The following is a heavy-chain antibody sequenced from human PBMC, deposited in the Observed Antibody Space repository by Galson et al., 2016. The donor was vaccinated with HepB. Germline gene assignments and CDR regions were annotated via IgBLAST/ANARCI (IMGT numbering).Heavy chain of an antibody. J-gene: IGHJ4*02. CDR3: ARGRWVFRYAQ. V-gene: IGHV4-34*01. CDR1: GGSFIGYY. Sequence: SETLSLTCTVSGGSFIGYYWTWIRQPPGKGLEWIGEINHSGTTHFNPSLQSRVTISADKAKKQFSLILTSITAADTAVYLCARGRWVFRYAQWGQGTLVTVSS. D-gene: IGHD2-8*01. CDR2: INHSGTT.